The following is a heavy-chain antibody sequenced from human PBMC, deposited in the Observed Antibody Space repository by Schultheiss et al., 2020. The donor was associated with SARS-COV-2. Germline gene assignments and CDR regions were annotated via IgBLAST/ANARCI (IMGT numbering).Heavy chain of an antibody. CDR1: GFTFSSYG. CDR2: ISSSSSSK. V-gene: IGHV3-48*02. Sequence: GGSLRLSCAASGFTFSSYGMHWVRQAPGKGLEWVTLISSSSSSKYYADSVKGRFTISRDNAKNSLYLQMNSLRDEDTAVYYCARDGSLMDVWGQGTTVTVSS. CDR3: ARDGSLMDV. J-gene: IGHJ6*02.